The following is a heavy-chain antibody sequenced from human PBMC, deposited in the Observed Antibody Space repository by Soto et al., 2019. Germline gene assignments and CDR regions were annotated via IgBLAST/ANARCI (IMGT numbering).Heavy chain of an antibody. CDR1: GFTFSSYA. CDR2: ISATGGIA. Sequence: DVQLLESGGGLVQPGGSLRLSCAASGFTFSSYAMSWVRQAPGKGLEWVSAISATGGIAFYADSVKGRFTISRDNSKNTVFLQIDSLVTEDMAVYYCAKGTTAVYCFDFWGQGTLVTVSS. V-gene: IGHV3-23*01. J-gene: IGHJ4*02. CDR3: AKGTTAVYCFDF. D-gene: IGHD2-15*01.